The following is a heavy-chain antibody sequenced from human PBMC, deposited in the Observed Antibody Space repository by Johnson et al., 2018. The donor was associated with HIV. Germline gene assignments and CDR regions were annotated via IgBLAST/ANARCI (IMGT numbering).Heavy chain of an antibody. V-gene: IGHV3-30*03. D-gene: IGHD6-19*01. CDR3: ARDRLDRSGWYGTDALDI. CDR1: GFTFSRYG. Sequence: QVQLVESGGGLVQPGRSLRLSCAASGFTFSRYGIHWVRQAPGKGLEWVAVISYDGSNKYYADSVKGRFTISRDNSKNTLYLQMNSLRAEDTAVYYCARDRLDRSGWYGTDALDIWGQGTMVTVSS. CDR2: ISYDGSNK. J-gene: IGHJ3*02.